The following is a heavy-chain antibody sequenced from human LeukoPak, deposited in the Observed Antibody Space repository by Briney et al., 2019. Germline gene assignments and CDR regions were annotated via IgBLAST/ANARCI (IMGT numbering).Heavy chain of an antibody. D-gene: IGHD5-12*01. V-gene: IGHV3-30*04. CDR2: ISYDGSNK. CDR1: GFTFSSYA. Sequence: PGGSLRLSCAASGFTFSSYAMSWVRQAPGKGLEWVAVISYDGSNKYYADSVKGRFTISRDNSKNTLYLQMNSLRAEDTAVYYCAREWDGVATIHYYYYYGMDVWGKGTTVTASS. J-gene: IGHJ6*04. CDR3: AREWDGVATIHYYYYYGMDV.